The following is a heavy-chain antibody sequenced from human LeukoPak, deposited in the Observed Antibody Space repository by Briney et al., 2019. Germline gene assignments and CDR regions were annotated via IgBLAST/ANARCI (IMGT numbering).Heavy chain of an antibody. CDR3: ARDYYDSSGYYG. CDR2: INSDGSST. CDR1: GFTFSRYW. D-gene: IGHD3-22*01. J-gene: IGHJ4*02. Sequence: GGSLRLSCAASGFTFSRYWMHWVRQAPGKRLVWVSRINSDGSSTRYGDSVKGRFTISRDNVKNTLYLQMNSLRAEDTAVYYCARDYYDSSGYYGWGQGTLVTVSS. V-gene: IGHV3-74*01.